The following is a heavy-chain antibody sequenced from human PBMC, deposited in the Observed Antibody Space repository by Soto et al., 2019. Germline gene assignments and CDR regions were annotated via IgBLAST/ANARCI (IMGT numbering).Heavy chain of an antibody. CDR3: AKDGKPIAYLAGHPGLGSCDP. D-gene: IGHD6-19*01. V-gene: IGHV3-21*01. CDR1: GFTFSSYS. CDR2: IGSSSSYI. J-gene: IGHJ5*02. Sequence: GGSLRLSCAASGFTFSSYSMNWVRQAPGKGLEWVSSIGSSSSYIYYADSVKGRFTISRDNAKNSLYLQMNSLRAEDTAVYYCAKDGKPIAYLAGHPGLGSCDPWGQGTLVTVSS.